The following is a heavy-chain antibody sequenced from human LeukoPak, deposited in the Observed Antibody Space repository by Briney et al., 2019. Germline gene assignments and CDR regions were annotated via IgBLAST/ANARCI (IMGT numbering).Heavy chain of an antibody. CDR1: GFTFSDYA. CDR2: ISYDGRQK. Sequence: GGSLRLSCAASGFTFSDYAMHWVRQGPGKGLEWVAVISYDGRQKYYGDSVKGRFTISRDNPKNTLYLQMNSLRAEDTAVYYCARDIGGVTSIAAAGSGLDPWGQGTLVTVSS. V-gene: IGHV3-30-3*01. CDR3: ARDIGGVTSIAAAGSGLDP. J-gene: IGHJ5*02. D-gene: IGHD6-13*01.